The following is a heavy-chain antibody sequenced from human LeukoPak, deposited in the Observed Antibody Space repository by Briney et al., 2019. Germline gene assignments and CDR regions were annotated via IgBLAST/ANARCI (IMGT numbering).Heavy chain of an antibody. D-gene: IGHD5-18*01. CDR1: GGTFSSYA. Sequence: ASVKVSCKASGGTFSSYAIGWVRQAPGQGLEWMGGIIPIFGIANYAQKFQGRVTITTDESTSTAYMELSSLRSEDTAVYYCAGDRYSYGTEEAYFDYWGQGTLVTVSS. CDR3: AGDRYSYGTEEAYFDY. J-gene: IGHJ4*02. CDR2: IIPIFGIA. V-gene: IGHV1-69*05.